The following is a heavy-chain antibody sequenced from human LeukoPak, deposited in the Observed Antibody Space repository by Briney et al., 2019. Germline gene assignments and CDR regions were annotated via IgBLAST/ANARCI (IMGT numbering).Heavy chain of an antibody. D-gene: IGHD1-26*01. Sequence: GGSLRLSCAASGFIFSDHYMDWVRQAPGKGLEWVGRTRNKANSYTTEYAASVKGRFTVSRDDSKNSLYLQMNSLKTEDTAVYYCARGGDHGSYMIDSWGQGTLVTVSS. J-gene: IGHJ4*02. V-gene: IGHV3-72*01. CDR2: TRNKANSYTT. CDR3: ARGGDHGSYMIDS. CDR1: GFIFSDHY.